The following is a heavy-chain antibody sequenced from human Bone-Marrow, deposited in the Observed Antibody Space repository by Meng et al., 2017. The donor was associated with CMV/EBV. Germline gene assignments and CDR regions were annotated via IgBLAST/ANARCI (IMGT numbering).Heavy chain of an antibody. V-gene: IGHV3-53*01. CDR2: IYSDGIT. CDR3: ARSHSSNLPNTFEY. Sequence: GGSLRLSCTVSGFTVSTSFMTWVRQAPGKGLEWVSVIYSDGITHFADVVGGRFSISRDNSKNTVFLQLNRLSVDDTAVYFCARSHSSNLPNTFEYWGQGTLVTVSS. J-gene: IGHJ4*02. D-gene: IGHD2-8*01. CDR1: GFTVSTSF.